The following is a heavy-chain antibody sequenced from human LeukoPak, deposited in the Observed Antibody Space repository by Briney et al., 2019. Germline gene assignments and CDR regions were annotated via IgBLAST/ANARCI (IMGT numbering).Heavy chain of an antibody. CDR2: ISTSSSYI. Sequence: GGSLRLSCAASGFTFSRYSMNWVRQAPGKGLEWVSSISTSSSYIYYADSVKGRFTISRDNAKKSLYLQMNSLRAEDTAVYYCVRGESVVAGNDNWFDPWGQGTLVTVPS. J-gene: IGHJ5*02. CDR3: VRGESVVAGNDNWFDP. D-gene: IGHD6-19*01. V-gene: IGHV3-21*01. CDR1: GFTFSRYS.